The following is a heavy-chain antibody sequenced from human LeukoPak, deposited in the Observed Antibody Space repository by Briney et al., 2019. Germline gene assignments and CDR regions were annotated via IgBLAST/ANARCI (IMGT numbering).Heavy chain of an antibody. V-gene: IGHV1-18*01. CDR2: ISAYNGNT. D-gene: IGHD3-3*01. CDR1: GYTFTSYG. Sequence: ASVKVSCKASGYTFTSYGISWVRQAPGQGLEWMGWISAYNGNTNYAQKLQGRVTMTTDTSTSTAYMELSRLRSDDTAVYYCARGITIFGVVIYYYYYYMDVWGKGTTVTVSS. J-gene: IGHJ6*03. CDR3: ARGITIFGVVIYYYYYYMDV.